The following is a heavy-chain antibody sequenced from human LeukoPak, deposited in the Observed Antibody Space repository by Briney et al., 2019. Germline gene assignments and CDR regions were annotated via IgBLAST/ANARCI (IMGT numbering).Heavy chain of an antibody. Sequence: PSETLSLTCAVYGGSFSGYYWSWIRQPPGKGLEWIGEINHSGSTNYNPSLKSRVTISVDTSKNQFSLKLSSVTAADTAVYYCARVSSGWYLTQYFQHWGQGTLVTVSS. V-gene: IGHV4-34*01. CDR3: ARVSSGWYLTQYFQH. J-gene: IGHJ1*01. CDR2: INHSGST. D-gene: IGHD6-19*01. CDR1: GGSFSGYY.